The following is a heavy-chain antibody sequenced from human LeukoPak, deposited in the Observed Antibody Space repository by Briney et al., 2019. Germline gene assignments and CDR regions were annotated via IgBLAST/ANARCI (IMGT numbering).Heavy chain of an antibody. Sequence: GGSLRLSCAASGFTFSSYWMHWVRQAPGKGLVWVSRINSDGSSTSYADSVKGRFTISRDNAKNSLYLQMNSLRAEDTAVYYCARLEEYYKYMDVWGKGTTVTVSS. V-gene: IGHV3-74*01. CDR1: GFTFSSYW. CDR3: ARLEEYYKYMDV. J-gene: IGHJ6*03. CDR2: INSDGSST.